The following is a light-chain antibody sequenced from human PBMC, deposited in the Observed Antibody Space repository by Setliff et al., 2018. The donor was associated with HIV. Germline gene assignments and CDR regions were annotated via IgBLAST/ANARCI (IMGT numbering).Light chain of an antibody. CDR1: QSILYSSNNKNY. J-gene: IGKJ1*01. CDR3: QQYYTTPRT. CDR2: WAS. V-gene: IGKV4-1*01. Sequence: DIVMTQSPDSLAVSLGERATINCKSSQSILYSSNNKNYLAWYQQKPRQPPKLLIYWASTRESGVPDRFSGSGFGTDFTLTISSLQAEDVAVYYCQQYYTTPRTFGQGTKVDIK.